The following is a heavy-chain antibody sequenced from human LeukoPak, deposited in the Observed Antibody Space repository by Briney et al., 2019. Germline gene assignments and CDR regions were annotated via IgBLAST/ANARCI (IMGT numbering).Heavy chain of an antibody. Sequence: GGSLRLSCAASGFIFSSYWMAWVRQAPGKGLEWVGRIKSKTDGGTTDYVAPVKGRFTISRDDSKNTLYLQMNSLKTEDTAVYFCTTAWYSSSSRRSYYYYYMDVWGKGTTVMVS. CDR3: TTAWYSSSSRRSYYYYYMDV. D-gene: IGHD6-6*01. J-gene: IGHJ6*03. CDR1: GFIFSSYW. V-gene: IGHV3-15*01. CDR2: IKSKTDGGTT.